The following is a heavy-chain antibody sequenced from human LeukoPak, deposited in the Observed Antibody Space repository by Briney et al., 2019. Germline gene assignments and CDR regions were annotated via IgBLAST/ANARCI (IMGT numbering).Heavy chain of an antibody. CDR1: GGSISSYY. J-gene: IGHJ4*02. D-gene: IGHD2-15*01. V-gene: IGHV4-59*01. CDR2: IYYSGST. Sequence: SETLSPTCTVSGGSISSYYWSWIRQPPGKGLEWIGYIYYSGSTNYNPSLKSRVTISVDTSKNQFSLKLSSVTAADTAVYYCARDQGVPSGGLDYWGQGTLVTVSS. CDR3: ARDQGVPSGGLDY.